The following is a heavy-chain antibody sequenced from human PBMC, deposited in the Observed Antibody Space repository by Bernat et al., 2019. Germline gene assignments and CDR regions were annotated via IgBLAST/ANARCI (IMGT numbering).Heavy chain of an antibody. CDR3: AKEKNVLVWCGQLQD. J-gene: IGHJ4*02. V-gene: IGHV3-43*01. CDR1: GFTFDDYT. CDR2: ISWDGDST. Sequence: EVHLVESGGVVVQPGGSLRLSCAASGFTFDDYTMHWVRQAPGKGLEWVSLISWDGDSTYYADSVKGRFTISRDNNKNSLYLQMNSLRTEDTALYYCAKEKNVLVWCGQLQDWGQGTLVTVSS. D-gene: IGHD3-10*01.